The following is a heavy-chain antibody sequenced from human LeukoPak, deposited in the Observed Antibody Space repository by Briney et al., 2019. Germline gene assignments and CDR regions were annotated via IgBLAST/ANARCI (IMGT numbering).Heavy chain of an antibody. CDR3: AKVPEGIVVVTSGYFDY. Sequence: PGRSLRLSCAASGFTFDDYAMHWVRQAPGKGLEWVSGITWNSGTIDYADSVKGRFTISRDSAKNSLYLQMNSLRAEDTALYYCAKVPEGIVVVTSGYFDYWGQGTLVTVSS. J-gene: IGHJ4*02. D-gene: IGHD3-22*01. V-gene: IGHV3-9*01. CDR1: GFTFDDYA. CDR2: ITWNSGTI.